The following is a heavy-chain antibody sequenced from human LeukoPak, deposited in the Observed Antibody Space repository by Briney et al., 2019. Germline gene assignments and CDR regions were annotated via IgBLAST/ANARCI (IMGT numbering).Heavy chain of an antibody. J-gene: IGHJ4*02. Sequence: SEILSLTCAVYGGSFSDYSWTWIRQSPGKALEWIGEIIHSGSSHYNPSLKSRVTISVDTSKNQFSLKLTSVTAADTAVYFCARGSPGYWGQGTLVTVSS. CDR2: IIHSGSS. V-gene: IGHV4-34*01. CDR1: GGSFSDYS. CDR3: ARGSPGY.